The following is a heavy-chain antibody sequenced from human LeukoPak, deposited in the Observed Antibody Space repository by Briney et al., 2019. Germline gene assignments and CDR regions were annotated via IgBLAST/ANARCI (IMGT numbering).Heavy chain of an antibody. V-gene: IGHV4-38-2*01. Sequence: NASETLSLTCAVSGYSISSGYYWGWIRQPPGKGLEWIGSSYHSGSTYYNPSLKSRVTISVDTSKNQFSLKLSSVTAADTAVYYCARLWRSSGYYYGTFDYWGQGTLVTVSS. CDR2: SYHSGST. D-gene: IGHD3-22*01. CDR3: ARLWRSSGYYYGTFDY. J-gene: IGHJ4*02. CDR1: GYSISSGYY.